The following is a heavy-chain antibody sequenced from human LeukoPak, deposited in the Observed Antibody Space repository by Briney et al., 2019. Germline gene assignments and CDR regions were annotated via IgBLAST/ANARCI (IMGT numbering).Heavy chain of an antibody. V-gene: IGHV1-46*03. CDR3: AREVAGDNYFDY. D-gene: IGHD2-15*01. CDR2: INPSDGRA. CDR1: GYTFTSYF. Sequence: ASVKVSXKTSGYTFTSYFMHWVRQAPGQGLEWMAIINPSDGRANYAQKFQGRVTMTRDTSTGTVYMKLSTLRSEDTAVYYCAREVAGDNYFDYWGQGTLVTVSS. J-gene: IGHJ4*02.